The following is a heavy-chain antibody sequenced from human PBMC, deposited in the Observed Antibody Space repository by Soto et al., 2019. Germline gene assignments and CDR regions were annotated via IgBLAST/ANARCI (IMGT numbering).Heavy chain of an antibody. V-gene: IGHV3-30*04. J-gene: IGHJ4*02. CDR3: AKDHLITTVTTGGY. CDR2: ISYDGSNK. CDR1: GFTFSSYA. D-gene: IGHD4-17*01. Sequence: QVQLVESGGGVGQPGRSLRLSCAASGFTFSSYAMHWVRQAPGKGLEWVAVISYDGSNKYYADSVKGRFTISRDNSKNTLYLQMHRLGAEETAVYYCAKDHLITTVTTGGYWGQGTLSPSPQ.